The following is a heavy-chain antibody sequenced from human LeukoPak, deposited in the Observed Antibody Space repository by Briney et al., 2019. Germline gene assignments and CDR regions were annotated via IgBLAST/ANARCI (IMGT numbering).Heavy chain of an antibody. J-gene: IGHJ4*02. V-gene: IGHV3-30-3*01. CDR3: AREGKSRLPLRNFDY. Sequence: GGSLRLSCAASGFFFSSYTMHWVRQAPGKGLEWVAVISDDGSNKYYADSVKGRFTISRDNSKKTLILQMSSLRTEDTAIYYCAREGKSRLPLRNFDYWGQGTLLTVSS. D-gene: IGHD6-13*01. CDR1: GFFFSSYT. CDR2: ISDDGSNK.